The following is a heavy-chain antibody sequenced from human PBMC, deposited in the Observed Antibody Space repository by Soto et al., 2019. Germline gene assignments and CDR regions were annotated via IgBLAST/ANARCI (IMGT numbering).Heavy chain of an antibody. D-gene: IGHD6-19*01. J-gene: IGHJ5*02. V-gene: IGHV1-69*13. CDR3: ASDSSGGGWFDP. Sequence: ASVKVSCKASGGTFSSYAISWVRQAPGQGLEWMGGIIPIFGTANYAQKFQGRVAITADESTSTAYMELSSLRSEDTAVYYCASDSSGGGWFDPWGQGTLVTVSS. CDR1: GGTFSSYA. CDR2: IIPIFGTA.